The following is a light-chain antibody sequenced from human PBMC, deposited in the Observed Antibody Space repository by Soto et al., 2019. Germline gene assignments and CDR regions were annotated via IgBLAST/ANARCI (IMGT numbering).Light chain of an antibody. CDR1: TTDVGGYHY. Sequence: QSALTQPASVSGSPGQSITISCTGSTTDVGGYHYVSWYQQHPGKAPKLLIYDVSHRPSVVSNRFSGSKSGNTASLTISGLQAEDEADYYCSSYTSTSTLVVFGGGTKLTVL. V-gene: IGLV2-14*01. CDR2: DVS. CDR3: SSYTSTSTLVV. J-gene: IGLJ2*01.